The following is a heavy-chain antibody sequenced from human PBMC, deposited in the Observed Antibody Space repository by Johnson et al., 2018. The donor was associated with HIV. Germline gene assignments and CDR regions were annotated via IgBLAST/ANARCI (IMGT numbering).Heavy chain of an antibody. CDR3: ARPADYGDNSRDAVDI. Sequence: QVQLVESGGGLVKPGGSLRLSCTASGFTFSNAWMNWVRHAPGKGLEWVSYIRRRGSTIYYADSVKGRFTISRDNAKNSLYLQMNSLRVEDTALYSCARPADYGDNSRDAVDIWGQGKMVTGSS. CDR1: GFTFSNAW. J-gene: IGHJ3*02. CDR2: IRRRGSTI. V-gene: IGHV3-11*04. D-gene: IGHD4-17*01.